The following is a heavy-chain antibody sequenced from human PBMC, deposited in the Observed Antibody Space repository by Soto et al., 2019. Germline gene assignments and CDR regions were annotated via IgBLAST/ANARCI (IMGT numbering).Heavy chain of an antibody. CDR1: GCTFSNFG. V-gene: IGHV3-30*18. J-gene: IGHJ4*02. Sequence: GGSLRLSCAASGCTFSNFGMHWVRQAPGKGLEWVAAISADGSDKYFSGSVKGRFTISRDNSKNTLFLQMNSLRVEDTAVYYCVKGSDVARQELDYWGQGT. CDR2: ISADGSDK. D-gene: IGHD3-3*01. CDR3: VKGSDVARQELDY.